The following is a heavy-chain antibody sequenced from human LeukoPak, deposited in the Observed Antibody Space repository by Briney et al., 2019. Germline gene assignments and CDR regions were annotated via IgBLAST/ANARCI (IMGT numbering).Heavy chain of an antibody. CDR2: INPSGGNT. CDR3: ARHYYDAGGYLDY. J-gene: IGHJ4*02. CDR1: GYTFTSYY. D-gene: IGHD3-22*01. Sequence: ASMKLSCKASGYTFTSYYIHWVRQAPGQGLEWMGIINPSGGNTSYAQNFQGRVTMTRDTSTSTVYMKLNSLRSEDTAMYYCARHYYDAGGYLDYWGQGTLVTVSS. V-gene: IGHV1-46*01.